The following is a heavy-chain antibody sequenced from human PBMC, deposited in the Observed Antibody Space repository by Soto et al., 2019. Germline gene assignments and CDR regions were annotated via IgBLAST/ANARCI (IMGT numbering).Heavy chain of an antibody. Sequence: GGSLRLSCAASGFTFSSYGMHWVRQAPGKGLEWVAVISYDGSNKYYADSVKGRFTISRDNSKNTLYLQMNSLRAEDTAVYYCAKGWGWGLVPGYYYYYMDVWGKGTTVTVSS. CDR1: GFTFSSYG. D-gene: IGHD6-19*01. CDR3: AKGWGWGLVPGYYYYYMDV. J-gene: IGHJ6*03. V-gene: IGHV3-30*18. CDR2: ISYDGSNK.